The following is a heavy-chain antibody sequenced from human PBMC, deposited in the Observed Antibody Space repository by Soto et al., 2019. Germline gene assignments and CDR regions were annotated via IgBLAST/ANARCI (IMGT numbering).Heavy chain of an antibody. D-gene: IGHD3-10*01. CDR1: GFTFSSYA. J-gene: IGHJ3*02. V-gene: IGHV3-23*01. CDR3: AKTPTGLLLWFGESNYAFDI. Sequence: GGSLRLSCAASGFTFSSYAMSWVRQAPGKGLEWVSAISGSGGSTYYADSVKGRFTISRDNSKNTLYLQMNSLRAEDTAVYYCAKTPTGLLLWFGESNYAFDIWGQGTMVTVSS. CDR2: ISGSGGST.